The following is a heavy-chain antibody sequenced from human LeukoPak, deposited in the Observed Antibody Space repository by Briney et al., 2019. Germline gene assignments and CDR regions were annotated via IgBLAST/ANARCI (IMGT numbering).Heavy chain of an antibody. Sequence: SETLSLTCTVSGDSISNYYWSWIRQPPGKALEWIGFLYHSGSTNFNPSLKSRVTISVDTSKNHFSLKLSSATAADTAVYFCARGARNAGLFDYWGQGTLVTVSS. CDR2: LYHSGST. CDR1: GDSISNYY. CDR3: ARGARNAGLFDY. V-gene: IGHV4-59*01. J-gene: IGHJ4*02. D-gene: IGHD1-14*01.